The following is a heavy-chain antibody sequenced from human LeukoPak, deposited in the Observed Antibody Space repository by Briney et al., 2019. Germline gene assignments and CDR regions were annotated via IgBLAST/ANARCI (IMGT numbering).Heavy chain of an antibody. V-gene: IGHV3-33*01. D-gene: IGHD6-13*01. CDR1: GFTFSSYG. J-gene: IGHJ4*02. Sequence: PGGSLRLSCAASGFTFSSYGMHWVRRAPGKGLEWVAVIWYDGSNKYYADSVKGRFTISRDNSKNTLYLQMNSLRAEDTAVYYCARDQAAAGNYFDYWGQGTLVTVSS. CDR2: IWYDGSNK. CDR3: ARDQAAAGNYFDY.